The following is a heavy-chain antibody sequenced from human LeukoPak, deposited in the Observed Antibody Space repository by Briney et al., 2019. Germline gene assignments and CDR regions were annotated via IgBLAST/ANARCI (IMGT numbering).Heavy chain of an antibody. Sequence: GASVKVSCKASGYTFTSYGISWVRQAPGQGPEWMGWISAYNGNTNYAQKLQGRVTMTTDTSTSTAYMELRSLRSDDTAVYYCARGGPGGYSYGYSDYWGQGTLVTVPS. CDR2: ISAYNGNT. D-gene: IGHD5-18*01. V-gene: IGHV1-18*01. J-gene: IGHJ4*02. CDR3: ARGGPGGYSYGYSDY. CDR1: GYTFTSYG.